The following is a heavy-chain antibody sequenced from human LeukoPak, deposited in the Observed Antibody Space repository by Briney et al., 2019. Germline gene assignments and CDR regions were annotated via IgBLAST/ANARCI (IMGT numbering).Heavy chain of an antibody. J-gene: IGHJ4*02. CDR3: ARDLLKYYYGSGSYFRSDY. D-gene: IGHD3-10*01. CDR1: GFTFSSYA. CDR2: ISYDGSNK. V-gene: IGHV3-30*04. Sequence: GGSLRLSCAASGFTFSSYAMHWVRQAPGKGLEWVAVISYDGSNKYYADSVKGRFTISRDNSKNTLYLQMNSLRAEDTAVYYCARDLLKYYYGSGSYFRSDYWGQGTLVTVSS.